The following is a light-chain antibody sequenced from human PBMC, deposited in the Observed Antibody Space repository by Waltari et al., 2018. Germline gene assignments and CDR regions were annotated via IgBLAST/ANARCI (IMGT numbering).Light chain of an antibody. CDR1: SSDVGNYNR. V-gene: IGLV2-23*02. J-gene: IGLJ1*01. Sequence: QSGLTQPASVSGSPGQSITISCTGTSSDVGNYNRVSWYQQYPGKAPKLMVYEVTRRSSGVSDRFSGSKSGNTASLTIYGLQSEDEADYYCCSYAGLGIYVFGTGTKVTVL. CDR3: CSYAGLGIYV. CDR2: EVT.